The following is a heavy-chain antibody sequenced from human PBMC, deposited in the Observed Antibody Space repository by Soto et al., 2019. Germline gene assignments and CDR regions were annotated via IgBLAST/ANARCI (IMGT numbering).Heavy chain of an antibody. J-gene: IGHJ4*02. CDR3: ARTCSSTSCYTGGSAVAGTV. CDR1: GGSISSGGYY. V-gene: IGHV4-31*03. CDR2: IYYSGST. Sequence: QVQLQESGPGLVKPSHTLSLTCTVSGGSISSGGYYWSWIRQHPGKGMEWIGYIYYSGSTYYNPSLKSRVTISVDTSKNQCSLKLSSVTAADTAVYYCARTCSSTSCYTGGSAVAGTVWGQGTLVTVSS. D-gene: IGHD2-2*02.